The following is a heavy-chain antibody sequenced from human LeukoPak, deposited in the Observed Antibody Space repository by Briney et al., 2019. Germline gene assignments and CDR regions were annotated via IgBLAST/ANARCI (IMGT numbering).Heavy chain of an antibody. CDR2: IYYSGST. Sequence: SETLSLTCSVSGGSIRSSSYYWGWVRQPPGKGLEWIATIYYSGSTYYNPSLKSRVTISVDTSTNQFSLKLSSVTAADTAVYYCARVGYRSYSSSSFDYWGQGTLVTVSS. CDR1: GGSIRSSSYY. D-gene: IGHD6-13*01. V-gene: IGHV4-39*07. CDR3: ARVGYRSYSSSSFDY. J-gene: IGHJ4*02.